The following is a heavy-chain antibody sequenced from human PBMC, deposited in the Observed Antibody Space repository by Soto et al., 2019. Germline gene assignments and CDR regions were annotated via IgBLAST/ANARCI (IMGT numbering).Heavy chain of an antibody. V-gene: IGHV3-53*01. CDR3: ARVPTPDDGDWYFDL. CDR1: GLSVRSNY. D-gene: IGHD4-17*01. J-gene: IGHJ2*01. CDR2: LYSGGYT. Sequence: EVPLVESGGGLIQPGGSLRVSCAVSGLSVRSNYMSWVRQAPGKGLEWVSVLYSGGYTYYADSVKGRFTISRDNSKNTLYLQMNNLRAEDTAMYYCARVPTPDDGDWYFDLWGRGTLVSVSS.